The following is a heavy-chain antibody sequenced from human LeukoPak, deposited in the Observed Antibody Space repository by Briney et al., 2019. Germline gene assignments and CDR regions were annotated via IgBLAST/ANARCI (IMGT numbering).Heavy chain of an antibody. CDR1: GFTLSNYA. D-gene: IGHD3-10*01. CDR2: IAVTGGT. Sequence: GGSLRLSCTASGFTLSNYAMSWVRQGPGKGLEWVSAIAVTGGTYHADSVRGRLTISRDSSKNTLYLQMNSLRAEDTAVYYCAKGSYGSGSPNWFDPWGQGTLVTVSS. J-gene: IGHJ5*02. CDR3: AKGSYGSGSPNWFDP. V-gene: IGHV3-23*01.